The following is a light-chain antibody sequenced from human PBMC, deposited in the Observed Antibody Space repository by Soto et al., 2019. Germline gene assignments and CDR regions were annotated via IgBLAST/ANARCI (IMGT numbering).Light chain of an antibody. CDR2: LGS. J-gene: IGKJ1*01. CDR3: MQALQTPPT. V-gene: IGKV2-28*01. Sequence: IVMTQSPLSLPVTPGEPSPISCRSSQILLHSNGYNYLDWYLQKPGQSPQLLIYLGSNRASGVPDRISGSGSGTDYTLEISRVEAEDVGVYYCMQALQTPPTFGQGTKVDI. CDR1: QILLHSNGYNY.